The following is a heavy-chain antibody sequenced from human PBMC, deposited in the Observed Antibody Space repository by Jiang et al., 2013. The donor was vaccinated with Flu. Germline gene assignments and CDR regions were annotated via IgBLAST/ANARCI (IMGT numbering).Heavy chain of an antibody. D-gene: IGHD3-10*01. CDR3: ARGEEGFGELFSSNYNYYHGMDV. CDR1: GGSISGYY. V-gene: IGHV4-59*01. J-gene: IGHJ6*02. CDR2: IYYSGST. Sequence: GSGLVKPSETLSLTCSVSGGSISGYYWTWIRQPPGKGLEWIGYIYYSGSTNYNPSLKSRVTISVDTSRNQFSLNLRSVTAAGTAVYYCARGEEGFGELFSSNYNYYHGMDVWGQGTTVTVSS.